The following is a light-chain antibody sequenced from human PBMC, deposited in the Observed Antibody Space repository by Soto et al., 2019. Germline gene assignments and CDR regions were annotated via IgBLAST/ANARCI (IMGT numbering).Light chain of an antibody. CDR3: QKYNSYWT. CDR1: QSISNW. J-gene: IGKJ1*01. CDR2: KAS. V-gene: IGKV1-5*03. Sequence: DIQMTQSPSTLSASVGDRVTITCRASQSISNWLAWYQQKPGEAPKLLIYKASNLENGVPSRFSGSGSGTEFTLTISSLQSHDFATYYCQKYNSYWTFGPGTKVDIK.